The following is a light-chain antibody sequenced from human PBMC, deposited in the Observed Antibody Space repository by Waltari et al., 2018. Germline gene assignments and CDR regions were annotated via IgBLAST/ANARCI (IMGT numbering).Light chain of an antibody. CDR1: SSNLGRNF. J-gene: IGLJ3*02. Sequence: QSVLTQAPSASGTPGQRVTISCSGSSSNLGRNFVFWYQLLPGMAAKLLIFRNNQRPSGVPDRFSGSKSGTSASLAISGLRSEDEADYSCAAWDDSLRGPVFGTGTKLTVL. CDR3: AAWDDSLRGPV. CDR2: RNN. V-gene: IGLV1-47*01.